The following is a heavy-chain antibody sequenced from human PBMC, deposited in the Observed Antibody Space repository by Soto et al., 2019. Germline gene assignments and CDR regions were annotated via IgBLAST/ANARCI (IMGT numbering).Heavy chain of an antibody. Sequence: QIQLVQSGAEVKKPGASVKVSCKASGYTFSSYHITWVRQAPGQGLEWMGWISAYNGNTNYAQNLQGRVTMTTDPPTSTAYMELRSLRSDVTAVYYCARDLPPVDYWGQGNLVTVSS. CDR2: ISAYNGNT. CDR1: GYTFSSYH. V-gene: IGHV1-18*01. CDR3: ARDLPPVDY. J-gene: IGHJ4*02.